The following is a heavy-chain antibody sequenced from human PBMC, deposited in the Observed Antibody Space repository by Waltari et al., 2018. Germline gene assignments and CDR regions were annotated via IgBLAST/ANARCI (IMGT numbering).Heavy chain of an antibody. CDR3: ARDPGPIVGAPDY. V-gene: IGHV1-2*02. J-gene: IGHJ4*02. CDR2: INPKNGDT. D-gene: IGHD1-26*01. Sequence: QVQLVQSGTEVKKPGASVKVSCQASGYSFTDYHLHWVRQTPGQGLEWLGWINPKNGDTSYAQNVLGRVNMTRDTAINTVYMDLSGLRSDATAVFYCARDPGPIVGAPDYWGQGTLVTVSS. CDR1: GYSFTDYH.